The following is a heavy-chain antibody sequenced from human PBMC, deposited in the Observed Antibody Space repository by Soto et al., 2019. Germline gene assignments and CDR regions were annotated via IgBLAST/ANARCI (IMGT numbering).Heavy chain of an antibody. CDR3: AKDHAREQFVRGENWFDS. CDR1: GFTFTNYA. J-gene: IGHJ5*01. CDR2: ISGSGVRT. Sequence: PGGSLRLSCTASGFTFTNYAMSWARQAPGKGLEWVSTISGSGVRTYYADSVKGRFTISRDNSNNTLDLQMNSLRAEDTAIYYCAKDHAREQFVRGENWFDSWGQGTLVTVSS. V-gene: IGHV3-23*01. D-gene: IGHD6-6*01.